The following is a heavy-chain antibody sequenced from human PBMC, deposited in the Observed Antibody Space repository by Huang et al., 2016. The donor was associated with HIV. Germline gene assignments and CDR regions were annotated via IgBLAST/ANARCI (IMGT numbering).Heavy chain of an antibody. V-gene: IGHV1-69*13. J-gene: IGHJ5*02. Sequence: QVLLVQSGAEVRKPGSSVKVSCTAFGGTFSSYAISWVRQAPGQGLDGMGGIIPIVGTANDTQKFQGRVTITVDESTNTGYMELTRLTSEDTAVYYCARTAYSYGFRQGYNWFDPWGQGTPVTVSS. CDR2: IIPIVGTA. CDR3: ARTAYSYGFRQGYNWFDP. CDR1: GGTFSSYA. D-gene: IGHD5-18*01.